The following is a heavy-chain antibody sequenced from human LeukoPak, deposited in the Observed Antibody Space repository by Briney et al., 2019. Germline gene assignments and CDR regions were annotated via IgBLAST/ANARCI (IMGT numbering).Heavy chain of an antibody. Sequence: GGSLRLSCAASGFTFSSYGMSWVRQAPGKGLEWVSGISGSGSSTYYGDSVKGRFTISRDNSKNTVYLQMNSLSAEDTAVYYCAKCGGGSTNCYGAFDIWGQGTRVTVSS. D-gene: IGHD2-2*01. CDR3: AKCGGGSTNCYGAFDI. J-gene: IGHJ3*02. CDR1: GFTFSSYG. V-gene: IGHV3-23*01. CDR2: ISGSGSST.